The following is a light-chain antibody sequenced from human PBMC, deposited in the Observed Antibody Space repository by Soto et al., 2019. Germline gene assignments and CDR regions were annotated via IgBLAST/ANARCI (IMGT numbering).Light chain of an antibody. CDR2: GNN. J-gene: IGLJ3*02. V-gene: IGLV1-40*01. Sequence: QSVLTQPPSVSGAPGQRVTISCTGSSPNIGTGYDVHWYQQLPGTAPKLLIYGNNNRPSGVPDRFSGSKSGTSASLAITGLQAEDEADYYCQSYDSSLSAWVFGGGTKFTVL. CDR1: SPNIGTGYD. CDR3: QSYDSSLSAWV.